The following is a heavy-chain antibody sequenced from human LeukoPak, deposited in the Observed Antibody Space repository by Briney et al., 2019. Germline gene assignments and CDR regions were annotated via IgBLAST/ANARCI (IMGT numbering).Heavy chain of an antibody. D-gene: IGHD3-9*01. V-gene: IGHV3-30*04. CDR3: ARSFEILTGYYLDY. CDR1: GFTFSSYA. CDR2: ISYDGSNK. J-gene: IGHJ4*02. Sequence: GGSLRLSCAASGFTFSSYAMHWVRQAPGKGLEWVAVISYDGSNKYYADSVKGRFTISRDNSKNTLYLQMNSLRAEDTAVYYCARSFEILTGYYLDYWGQGTLVTVSS.